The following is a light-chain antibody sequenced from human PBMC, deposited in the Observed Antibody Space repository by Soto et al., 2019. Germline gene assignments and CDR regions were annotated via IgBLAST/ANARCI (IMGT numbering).Light chain of an antibody. Sequence: EIVMTQSPATLSVSPGERATLSCRASQTVSSNLAWYQQRPGQAPRLRIYGASTRATDIPARFSGSGSETEFTLTISSLQSEDFAVYYCQHYSNWQTWTFGQGTKVEIK. CDR3: QHYSNWQTWT. J-gene: IGKJ1*01. CDR1: QTVSSN. CDR2: GAS. V-gene: IGKV3-15*01.